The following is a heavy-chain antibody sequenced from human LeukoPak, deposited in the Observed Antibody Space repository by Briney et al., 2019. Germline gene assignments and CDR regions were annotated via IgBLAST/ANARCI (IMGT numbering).Heavy chain of an antibody. CDR1: GGSFSGYY. Sequence: PSETLSLTCAVYGGSFSGYYWSWIRQPPGKGLEWIGEINHSGSTNYNPSLKSRVTISVDTSKNQFSLKLSSVTAADTAVYYCARARIYPVTIIWGQGTLVTVSS. CDR2: INHSGST. D-gene: IGHD4-17*01. V-gene: IGHV4-34*01. CDR3: ARARIYPVTII. J-gene: IGHJ4*02.